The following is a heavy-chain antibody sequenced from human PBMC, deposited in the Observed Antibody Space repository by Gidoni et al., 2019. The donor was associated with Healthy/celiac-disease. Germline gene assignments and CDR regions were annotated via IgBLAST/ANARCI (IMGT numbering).Heavy chain of an antibody. CDR2: ISSSCSTI. CDR1: GFTFSSYE. Sequence: EVQLVESGGGLVQPGGSLRLSCAASGFTFSSYEMNWVRQAPGKGLEWVSYISSSCSTIYYADSVKGRFTISRDNAKNSLYLQMNSLRADDTAVYYCARDLSGSTNYYDRTEPFDYWGQGTLVTVSS. D-gene: IGHD3-22*01. CDR3: ARDLSGSTNYYDRTEPFDY. V-gene: IGHV3-48*03. J-gene: IGHJ4*02.